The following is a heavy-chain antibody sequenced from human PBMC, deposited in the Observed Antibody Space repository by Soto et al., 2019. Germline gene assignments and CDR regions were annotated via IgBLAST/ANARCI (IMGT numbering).Heavy chain of an antibody. D-gene: IGHD3-9*01. V-gene: IGHV3-23*01. CDR3: ATRYYDILTGYYY. CDR1: GFTFSSYA. Sequence: EVQLLESGGGLVQPGGSLRLSCAASGFTFSSYAMSWVRQAPGKGLEWVSAISGSGGSTYYADSVKGRFTISRDNSKNTLYLQMNSLRAEDTAVYYCATRYYDILTGYYYWGQGTLVTVSS. J-gene: IGHJ4*02. CDR2: ISGSGGST.